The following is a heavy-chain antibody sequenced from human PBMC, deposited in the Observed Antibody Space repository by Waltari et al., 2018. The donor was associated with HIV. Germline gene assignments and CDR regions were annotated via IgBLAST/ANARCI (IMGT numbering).Heavy chain of an antibody. Sequence: HLQLQESGPGLVKPSETLSLTCSVSDGPIDGSRFCWGWVRLSPGRGLEWIGSIHYTGYTYYNPSLESRVTVSVDTARNQFSLSLNSVTAADTALYYCARHKDYYYEPTALFLVWGRGLLVTVSS. CDR3: ARHKDYYYEPTALFLV. CDR1: DGPIDGSRFC. J-gene: IGHJ4*02. D-gene: IGHD3-22*01. V-gene: IGHV4-39*01. CDR2: IHYTGYT.